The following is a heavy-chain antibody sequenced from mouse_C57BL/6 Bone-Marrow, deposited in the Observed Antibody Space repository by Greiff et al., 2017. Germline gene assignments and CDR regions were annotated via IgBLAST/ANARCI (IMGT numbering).Heavy chain of an antibody. CDR2: SDPSDSET. CDR1: GYTFTSYW. D-gene: IGHD2-3*01. V-gene: IGHV1-52*01. Sequence: QVQLQQPGAELVRPGSSVKLSCKASGYTFTSYWMHWVKQRPIQGLEWIGNSDPSDSETHYNQKFKDKATLTVDKSSSIAYMQLSSLTSEDSAVYYCARSGLLRYYAMDYWGQGTSVTVSS. J-gene: IGHJ4*01. CDR3: ARSGLLRYYAMDY.